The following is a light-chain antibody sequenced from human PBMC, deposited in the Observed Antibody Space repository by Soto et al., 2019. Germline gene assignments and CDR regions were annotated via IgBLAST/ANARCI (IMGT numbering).Light chain of an antibody. CDR2: LSGDGSH. CDR1: SGHSTYD. V-gene: IGLV4-69*01. Sequence: QSVLTQSPSASASLGASVKLTCTLSSGHSTYDVAWHQQQPQKGPRFLMKLSGDGSHTKGDGIPDRCSGSSSGAERYLIISSLQSEDEADYFCQTWGSGIWVFGGGTKVTVL. CDR3: QTWGSGIWV. J-gene: IGLJ3*02.